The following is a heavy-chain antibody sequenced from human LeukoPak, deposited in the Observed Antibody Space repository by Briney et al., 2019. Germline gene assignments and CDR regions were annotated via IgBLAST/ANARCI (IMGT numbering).Heavy chain of an antibody. Sequence: PGGSLRLSYAASGFTFSYYGMSWVRQAPGKGLEWVSSIGGSGRTTYYADSVKGRFTIPRDNSQNTVLLQMSTLRAEDTAVYYCAKVVSQGGVDYWGQGTLVTVSS. CDR1: GFTFSYYG. D-gene: IGHD1-26*01. V-gene: IGHV3-23*01. CDR2: IGGSGRTT. J-gene: IGHJ4*02. CDR3: AKVVSQGGVDY.